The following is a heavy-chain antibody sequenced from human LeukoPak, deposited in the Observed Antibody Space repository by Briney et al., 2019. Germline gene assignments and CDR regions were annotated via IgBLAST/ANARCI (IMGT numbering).Heavy chain of an antibody. CDR3: ARGRYYYDSSGSGMDAFDI. D-gene: IGHD3-22*01. Sequence: ASVKVSCKASGYTFTGYYMHWVRPASGQGLEWMGWINPNSGGTNYAQKFQGWVTMTRDTSISTAYMELSRLRSDDTAVYYCARGRYYYDSSGSGMDAFDIWGQGTMVTVSS. CDR1: GYTFTGYY. CDR2: INPNSGGT. J-gene: IGHJ3*02. V-gene: IGHV1-2*04.